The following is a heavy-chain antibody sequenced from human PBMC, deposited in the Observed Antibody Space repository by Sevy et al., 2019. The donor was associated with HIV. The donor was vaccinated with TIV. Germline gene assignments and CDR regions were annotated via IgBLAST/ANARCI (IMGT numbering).Heavy chain of an antibody. V-gene: IGHV3-73*01. D-gene: IGHD2-15*01. CDR1: GFTFSGSA. Sequence: GGSLGLSCAASGFTFSGSAMHWVRQASGKGLEWVGRIRSKANSYATAYAASVKGRFTISRDDSKNTAYLQMNSLKTEDTAVYYCTTPRYCSGGSCYPGWFDPWGQGTLVTVSS. CDR2: IRSKANSYAT. J-gene: IGHJ5*02. CDR3: TTPRYCSGGSCYPGWFDP.